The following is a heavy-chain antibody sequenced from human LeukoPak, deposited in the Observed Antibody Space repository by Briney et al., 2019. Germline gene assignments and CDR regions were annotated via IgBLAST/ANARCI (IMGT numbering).Heavy chain of an antibody. D-gene: IGHD1-26*01. J-gene: IGHJ4*01. V-gene: IGHV1-69*04. Sequence: SVKVSCKASGGTFSSYAISWVRQAPGHGLEWMGRIIPNLGIANYAQKFQRSATITADNSTSTAYMELSSRRSEDTAVYYCARAIVGAKNGGLYYFDYLGQEPSSPTP. CDR1: GGTFSSYA. CDR3: ARAIVGAKNGGLYYFDY. CDR2: IIPNLGIA.